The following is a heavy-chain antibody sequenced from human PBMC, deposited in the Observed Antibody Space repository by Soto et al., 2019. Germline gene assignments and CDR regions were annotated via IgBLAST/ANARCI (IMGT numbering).Heavy chain of an antibody. J-gene: IGHJ4*02. CDR2: INPNSGGT. CDR3: ARGVYSSGLVQDY. V-gene: IGHV1-2*04. D-gene: IGHD6-19*01. CDR1: GYTFTCYY. Sequence: GASVKVSCKASGYTFTCYYMHWVRQAPGQGLEWMGWINPNSGGTNYAQKFQGWVTMTRDTSISTAYMELSRLRSDDTAVYYCARGVYSSGLVQDYWGQGTLVTVSS.